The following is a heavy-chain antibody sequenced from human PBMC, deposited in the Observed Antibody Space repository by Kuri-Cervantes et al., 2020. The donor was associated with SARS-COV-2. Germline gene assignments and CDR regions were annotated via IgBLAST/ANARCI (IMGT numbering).Heavy chain of an antibody. CDR3: ARDHSPISDPIVVVPAASWFDH. CDR2: INHSGST. CDR1: GGSFSVYY. J-gene: IGHJ5*02. Sequence: SQTLSLTCAVYGGSFSVYYWSWIRQPPGKGLEWIGEINHSGSTNYNPSLKSRVTMSVDTSKNQIPLKLSSVTAADTAVYYCARDHSPISDPIVVVPAASWFDHWGQGTLVTVSS. V-gene: IGHV4-34*01. D-gene: IGHD2-2*01.